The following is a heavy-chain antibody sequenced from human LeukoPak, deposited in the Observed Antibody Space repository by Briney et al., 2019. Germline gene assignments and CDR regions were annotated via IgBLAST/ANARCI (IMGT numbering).Heavy chain of an antibody. D-gene: IGHD7-27*01. J-gene: IGHJ4*02. CDR1: GGSVSNYY. Sequence: SETLSLTCTVSGGSVSNYYWSWIRQSPGKGLEWIGYIYYTETSYNPSLKSRVTISADTSKSQFSLKLYFVTAADAAVYYCATRKLGNDYWGQGTLVTVSS. CDR3: ATRKLGNDY. V-gene: IGHV4-59*02. CDR2: IYYTET.